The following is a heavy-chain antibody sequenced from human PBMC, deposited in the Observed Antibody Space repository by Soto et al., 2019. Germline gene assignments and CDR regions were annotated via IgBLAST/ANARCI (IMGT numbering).Heavy chain of an antibody. CDR2: ISSSSSYI. Sequence: GGSLRLSCAASGFTFSSYSMNWVRQAPGKGLEWVSSISSSSSYIYYADSVKGRFTISRDNAKNSLYLQMNSLRAEDTAVYYCARFGEQPTAPNDAFDIWGQGTMVTVSS. V-gene: IGHV3-21*01. CDR1: GFTFSSYS. D-gene: IGHD3-16*01. CDR3: ARFGEQPTAPNDAFDI. J-gene: IGHJ3*02.